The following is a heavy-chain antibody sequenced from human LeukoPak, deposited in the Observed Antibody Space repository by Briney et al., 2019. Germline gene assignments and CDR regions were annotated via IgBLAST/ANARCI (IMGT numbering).Heavy chain of an antibody. CDR2: MNPNSGNT. CDR3: ASGESSRRSRNWFDP. J-gene: IGHJ5*02. D-gene: IGHD3-10*01. CDR1: GYTFTSYD. V-gene: IGHV1-8*01. Sequence: GASVKVSCKASGYTFTSYDINWVRQATGQGLEWMGWMNPNSGNTGYAQKFQGRVTMTRNTSISTAYMELSSLKSEDTALYYCASGESSRRSRNWFDPWGQGTLVTVSS.